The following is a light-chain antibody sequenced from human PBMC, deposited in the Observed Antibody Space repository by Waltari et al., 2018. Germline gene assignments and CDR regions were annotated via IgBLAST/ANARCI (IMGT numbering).Light chain of an antibody. Sequence: QSVLTQPPSASGTPGQRVSLSCSGSSSNIGSNSVNWYQQLPGTAPKLLIYSDYQRPSGVTDRFSGSKSGTSASLAISWLQSEDEADYYCAAWDDSLNAVIFGGGTKLTVL. CDR1: SSNIGSNS. J-gene: IGLJ2*01. CDR2: SDY. CDR3: AAWDDSLNAVI. V-gene: IGLV1-44*01.